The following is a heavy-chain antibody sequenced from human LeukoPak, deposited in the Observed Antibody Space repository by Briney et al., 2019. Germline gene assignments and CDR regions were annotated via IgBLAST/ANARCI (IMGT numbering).Heavy chain of an antibody. Sequence: GGSLRLSCTASGFTFSRHEMNWVRQAPGKGLEWVSSISSISSYIYYADSGKGRFTISRDNANNSLYLQMNSLRAEDTAVYYCARDPVLRYFDWLLPPQTYYFDYWGQGTLVTVSS. V-gene: IGHV3-21*01. CDR3: ARDPVLRYFDWLLPPQTYYFDY. J-gene: IGHJ4*02. D-gene: IGHD3-9*01. CDR2: ISSISSYI. CDR1: GFTFSRHE.